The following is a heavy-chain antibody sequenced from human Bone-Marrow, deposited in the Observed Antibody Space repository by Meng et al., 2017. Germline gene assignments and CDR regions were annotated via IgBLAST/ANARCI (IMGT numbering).Heavy chain of an antibody. J-gene: IGHJ6*02. Sequence: ASVKVSCKASGGTFSSYAISWVRQAPGQGLEWMGWINPNSGGTNYAQKFQGRVTMTRDTSISTADMELSRLRSDDPAVYYCARARDRDSSGYYYVDYYYGMDVWGQGTTVTVSS. CDR1: GGTFSSYA. V-gene: IGHV1-2*02. CDR2: INPNSGGT. D-gene: IGHD3-22*01. CDR3: ARARDRDSSGYYYVDYYYGMDV.